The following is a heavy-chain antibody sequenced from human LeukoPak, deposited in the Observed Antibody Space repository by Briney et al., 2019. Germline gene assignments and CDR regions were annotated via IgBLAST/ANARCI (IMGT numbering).Heavy chain of an antibody. CDR1: GGSTRNFY. CDR2: IYYSGST. V-gene: IGHV4-59*12. CDR3: ARVKYTMVRGVIGPAIDY. D-gene: IGHD3-10*01. Sequence: SETLSLTCTVFGGSTRNFYWSWFRQPPGKGLEWIGYIYYSGSTNYNPSLKSRVTISVDTSKNQFSLKLSSVTAADTAVYYCARVKYTMVRGVIGPAIDYWGQGTLVTVSS. J-gene: IGHJ4*02.